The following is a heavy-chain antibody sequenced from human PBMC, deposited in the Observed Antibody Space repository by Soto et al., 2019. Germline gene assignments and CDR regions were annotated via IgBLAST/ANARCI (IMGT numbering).Heavy chain of an antibody. D-gene: IGHD4-17*01. V-gene: IGHV3-74*01. J-gene: IGHJ5*02. CDR1: GFTFSSFW. CDR3: TRHGSGDYFLFDP. Sequence: PGGSLRLSCAASGFTFSSFWMHWVRQAPGKGLEWVSRASPDGTSTSYADSVKGRFTTSRDNAKNTLFMQMNSLRAEDTAVYYCTRHGSGDYFLFDPWGQGTLITVSS. CDR2: ASPDGTST.